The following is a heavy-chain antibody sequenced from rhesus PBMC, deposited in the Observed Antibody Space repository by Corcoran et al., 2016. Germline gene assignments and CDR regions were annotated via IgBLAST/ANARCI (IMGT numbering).Heavy chain of an antibody. V-gene: IGHV4-76*01. J-gene: IGHJ4*01. CDR3: ATLAGPFDY. CDR1: GGSLSSGYV. D-gene: IGHD6-13*01. Sequence: QLQLQESGPGLVKPSETLSLTCAVSGGSLSSGYVCRWIRQPPGKGLEWIGYMYGSSGSTNYNPSLKNRFTISKDASKNQFSLKLSSVTAADTAVYYCATLAGPFDYWGQGVLVTVSS. CDR2: MYGSSGST.